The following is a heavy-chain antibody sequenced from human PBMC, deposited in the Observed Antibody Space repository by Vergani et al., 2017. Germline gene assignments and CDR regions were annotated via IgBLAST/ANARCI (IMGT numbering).Heavy chain of an antibody. D-gene: IGHD4-17*01. J-gene: IGHJ3*02. CDR2: INIRRRT. CDR3: ARGMTTETTDLDGFDI. Sequence: LVESGGGLVQPGGSLRPSCSAPSFSVSSHYMTWVRQAPGKGLEWGSTINIRRRTPYADSVKGRLTLTGNDSKNTLHLQMNSLRPGDTAVYYCARGMTTETTDLDGFDIWGQGTMVSVSS. V-gene: IGHV3-66*02. CDR1: SFSVSSHY.